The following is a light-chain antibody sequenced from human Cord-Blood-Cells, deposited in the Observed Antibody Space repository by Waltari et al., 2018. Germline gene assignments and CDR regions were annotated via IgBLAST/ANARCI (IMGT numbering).Light chain of an antibody. V-gene: IGKV1-5*01. CDR1: QSISSW. CDR2: DAS. Sequence: DIQMTQSPSPLSASVGDRVTITCRASQSISSWLAWYQQKPGKAPKLLIYDASSLESGVPSRFSGSGSGTEFTLTISSLQPDDFATYYCQQYNSYWTFGQGTKVEIE. J-gene: IGKJ1*01. CDR3: QQYNSYWT.